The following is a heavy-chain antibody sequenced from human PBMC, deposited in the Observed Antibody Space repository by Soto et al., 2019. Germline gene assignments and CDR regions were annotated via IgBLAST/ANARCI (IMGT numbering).Heavy chain of an antibody. CDR1: GNSISTTNW. CDR2: IYHSGST. V-gene: IGHV4-4*02. D-gene: IGHD3-22*01. Sequence: PSETLSLTCVVSGNSISTTNWWSFVRQSPGKGLEWIGEIYHSGSTNYNPSPKSRVTISVDKSKNQFSLKLSSVTAADTAVYYCARDVGYHYDGSPSGQFDFWGQGTLVTVSS. CDR3: ARDVGYHYDGSPSGQFDF. J-gene: IGHJ4*02.